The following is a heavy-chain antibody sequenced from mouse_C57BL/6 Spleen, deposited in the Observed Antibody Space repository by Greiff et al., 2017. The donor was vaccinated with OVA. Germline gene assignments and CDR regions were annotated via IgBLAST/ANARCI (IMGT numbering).Heavy chain of an antibody. Sequence: EVKLMESEGGLVQPGSSMKLSCTASGFTFSDYYMAWVRQVPEKGLEWVANINYDGSSTYYLDSLKSRFIISRDTAKNILYLQMSSLKSEDTATYYCAREKGYYYGSSYEAMDYWGQGTSVTVSS. D-gene: IGHD1-1*01. CDR1: GFTFSDYY. CDR3: AREKGYYYGSSYEAMDY. V-gene: IGHV5-16*01. J-gene: IGHJ4*01. CDR2: INYDGSST.